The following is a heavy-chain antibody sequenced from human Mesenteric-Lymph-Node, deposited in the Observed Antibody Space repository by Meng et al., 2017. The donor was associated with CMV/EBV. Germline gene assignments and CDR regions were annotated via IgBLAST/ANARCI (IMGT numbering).Heavy chain of an antibody. J-gene: IGHJ4*02. V-gene: IGHV3-7*01. CDR1: GFIFSSYW. CDR3: AIGNGYYTY. CDR2: IQQDGTEK. Sequence: GESLKISCAASGFIFSSYWMSWVRQAPGKGLEWVANIQQDGTEKHYVDSVRGRFTISRDNAKNSVYLQMNSLRAEDTAVYYCAIGNGYYTYWGQGTLVTVSS. D-gene: IGHD3-3*01.